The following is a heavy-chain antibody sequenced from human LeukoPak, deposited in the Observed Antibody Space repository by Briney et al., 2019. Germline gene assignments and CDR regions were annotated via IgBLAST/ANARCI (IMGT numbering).Heavy chain of an antibody. V-gene: IGHV4-39*01. CDR3: ARLPQYYYYYMDV. Sequence: SETLSLTCTASSGSISTSTYYWGWIRQPPGKGLEWVGSMYYTGSTYYNPSLKSRVTISVDTSKNQFSLKLSSVTAADTAVYYCARLPQYYYYYMDVWGKGTTVTISS. CDR2: MYYTGST. J-gene: IGHJ6*03. CDR1: SGSISTSTYY.